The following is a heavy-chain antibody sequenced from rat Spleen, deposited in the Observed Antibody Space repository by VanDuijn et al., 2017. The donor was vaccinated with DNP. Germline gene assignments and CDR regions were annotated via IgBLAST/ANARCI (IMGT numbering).Heavy chain of an antibody. J-gene: IGHJ1*01. CDR1: GFTFSDCY. CDR3: ARQGDYSGDDYWYFDF. Sequence: EVQLVESDGGLVQPGRSLKVSCAASGFTFSDCYMAWVRQAPTKGLEWVATISYDGTSTYYRDSVKGRFTISRDNAKNTLYLQMDSLRSEDTATYYCARQGDYSGDDYWYFDFWGPGTMVTVSS. V-gene: IGHV5-7*01. D-gene: IGHD1-1*01. CDR2: ISYDGTST.